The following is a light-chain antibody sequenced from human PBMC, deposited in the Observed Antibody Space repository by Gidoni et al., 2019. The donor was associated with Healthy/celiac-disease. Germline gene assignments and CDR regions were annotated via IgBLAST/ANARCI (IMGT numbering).Light chain of an antibody. V-gene: IGKV3-20*01. Sequence: EMVLPQPPAPLSLSQGERATLSCRASQSVSSSYSAWYQQKPGQAPRLPIYGASRRATGIPDRVGGSGSGTDFTLAISRLEPKDFAVNSCQQYGSSPQTFGQGTKLEIK. J-gene: IGKJ1*01. CDR3: QQYGSSPQT. CDR2: GAS. CDR1: QSVSSSY.